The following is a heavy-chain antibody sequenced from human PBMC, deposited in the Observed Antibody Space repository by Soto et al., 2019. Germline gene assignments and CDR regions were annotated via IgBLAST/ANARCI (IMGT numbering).Heavy chain of an antibody. V-gene: IGHV1-69*01. J-gene: IGHJ4*02. Sequence: QVQLVQSGAEVKKPGSSVKVSCKASGGTFSSYAISWVRQAPGQGLEWMGGIIPIFGTANYAQKFQGRVTITADESTSTAYMELSSLRSEDMAVYYCATSPRGCSGGSCYSTDYWGQGTLVTVSS. CDR3: ATSPRGCSGGSCYSTDY. D-gene: IGHD2-15*01. CDR2: IIPIFGTA. CDR1: GGTFSSYA.